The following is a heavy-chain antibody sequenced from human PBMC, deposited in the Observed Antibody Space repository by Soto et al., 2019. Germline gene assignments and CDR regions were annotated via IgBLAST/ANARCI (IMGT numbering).Heavy chain of an antibody. D-gene: IGHD3-3*01. Sequence: GGSLRLSCAASGFTFSSYEMNWVRQAPGKGLEWFSYISSSGSTIYYADSVKGRFTISRDNAKNSLYLQMNSLRAEDTAVYYCARDRVGDYDFWSGYYVDAFDIWGQVPMVTVS. CDR3: ARDRVGDYDFWSGYYVDAFDI. J-gene: IGHJ3*02. CDR1: GFTFSSYE. V-gene: IGHV3-48*03. CDR2: ISSSGSTI.